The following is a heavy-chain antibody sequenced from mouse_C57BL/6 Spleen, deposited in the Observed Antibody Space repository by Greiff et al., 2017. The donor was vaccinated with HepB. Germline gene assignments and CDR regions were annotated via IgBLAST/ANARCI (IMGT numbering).Heavy chain of an antibody. V-gene: IGHV5-4*03. Sequence: EVMLVESGGGLVKPGGSLKLSCAASGFTFSSYAMSWVRQTPEKRLEWVATISDGGSYTYYPDNVTGRFTISRDNAKNNLYLQMSHLQSEDTAMYYCARGGDAGFAYWGQGTLVTVSA. CDR1: GFTFSSYA. CDR2: ISDGGSYT. J-gene: IGHJ3*01. CDR3: ARGGDAGFAY.